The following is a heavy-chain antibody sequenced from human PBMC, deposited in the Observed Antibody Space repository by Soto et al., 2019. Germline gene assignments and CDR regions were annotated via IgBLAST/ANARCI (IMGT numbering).Heavy chain of an antibody. CDR1: GFTFSSYW. V-gene: IGHV3-7*01. CDR2: IKQDGSEK. CDR3: ARDVGRGSQYYFDY. Sequence: PGGSLRLSCAASGFTFSSYWMSWVRQAPGKGLEWVANIKQDGSEKYYVDSVKGRFTISRDNAKNSLYLQMNSLRAEDTAVYYCARDVGRGSQYYFDYWGQGTLVTVSS. D-gene: IGHD3-16*01. J-gene: IGHJ4*02.